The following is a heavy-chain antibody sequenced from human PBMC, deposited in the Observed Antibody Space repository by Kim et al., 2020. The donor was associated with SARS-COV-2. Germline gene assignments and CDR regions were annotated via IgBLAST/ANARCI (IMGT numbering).Heavy chain of an antibody. Sequence: SQTLSLTCAISGDSVSSNSAAWNWIRQSPSRGLEWLGRTYYRSKWYNYYAVSVKSRITINPDTSKNQFSLQLNSVTPEDTAVYYCARDRGQYSSGPVWYFDLWGRGTLVTVSS. CDR2: TYYRSKWYN. CDR3: ARDRGQYSSGPVWYFDL. D-gene: IGHD6-19*01. J-gene: IGHJ2*01. CDR1: GDSVSSNSAA. V-gene: IGHV6-1*01.